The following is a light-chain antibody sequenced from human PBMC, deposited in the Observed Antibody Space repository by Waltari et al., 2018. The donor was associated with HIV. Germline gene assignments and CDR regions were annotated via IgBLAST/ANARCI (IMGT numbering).Light chain of an antibody. CDR1: DSDFARSNI. J-gene: IGLJ2*01. Sequence: SAVTQPASSSGLPGQSITISCSAGDSDFARSNIVSWYQQHPRILPTNILIYDDIRASGSSAGSSGSKAGDTASLNTAGVLAEDEADYYCSSFTADITLVFGGGTKVTVL. CDR2: YDD. V-gene: IGLV2-14*02. CDR3: SSFTADITLV.